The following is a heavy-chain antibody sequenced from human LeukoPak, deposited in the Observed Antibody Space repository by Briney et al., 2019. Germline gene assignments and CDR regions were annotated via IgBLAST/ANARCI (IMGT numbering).Heavy chain of an antibody. CDR2: INTDGSST. CDR3: ARVPSYVRGLQYFDY. Sequence: SGGSLRLSCAASGFTFSSYWMHWVRQAPGKGLVWVSRINTDGSSTSYADSVKGRFTISRDNAKNTLYLQMNSLRAEDTAVCYCARVPSYVRGLQYFDYWGQGTLVTVSS. CDR1: GFTFSSYW. V-gene: IGHV3-74*01. D-gene: IGHD3-16*01. J-gene: IGHJ4*02.